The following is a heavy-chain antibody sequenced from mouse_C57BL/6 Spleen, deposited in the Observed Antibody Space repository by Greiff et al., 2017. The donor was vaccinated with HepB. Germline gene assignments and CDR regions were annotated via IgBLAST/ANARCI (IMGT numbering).Heavy chain of an antibody. CDR2: IDPEDGDT. CDR1: GFNIKDYY. J-gene: IGHJ4*01. Sequence: VQLQQSGAELVRPGASVKLSCTASGFNIKDYYMHWVKQRPEQGLEWIGRIDPEDGDTEYAPKFQGKATMTADTSSNTAYLQLSSLTSEDTAVYYCTTWYYGSRAMDYWGQGTSVTVSS. D-gene: IGHD1-1*01. V-gene: IGHV14-1*01. CDR3: TTWYYGSRAMDY.